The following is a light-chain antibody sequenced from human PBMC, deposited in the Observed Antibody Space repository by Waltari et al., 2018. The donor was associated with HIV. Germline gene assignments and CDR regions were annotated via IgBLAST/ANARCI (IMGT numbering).Light chain of an antibody. CDR3: ISYTSGSTLYV. CDR2: EVS. J-gene: IGLJ1*01. Sequence: QSALTQPASVSGSPGQSITISCTGTSSDVGGYNYVSWYHQHPGRAPKVVVYEVSNRPSGISNRFSGSKSGNTASLTISGLQAEDEADYYCISYTSGSTLYVFGTGTKVTVL. V-gene: IGLV2-14*01. CDR1: SSDVGGYNY.